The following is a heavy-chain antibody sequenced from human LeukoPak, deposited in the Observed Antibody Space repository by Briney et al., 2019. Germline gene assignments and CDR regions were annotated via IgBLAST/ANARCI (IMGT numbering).Heavy chain of an antibody. D-gene: IGHD4-17*01. V-gene: IGHV3-74*01. CDR1: GLTFSSYW. Sequence: GGSLRLSCAASGLTFSSYWMHWVRQAPGKGLVWVSRINSDGSSTSYADSVKGRFTISRDNAKNTLYLQMNSLRAEDTAVYYCARAPGYGDFYYYYMDVWGKGTTVTVSS. CDR2: INSDGSST. J-gene: IGHJ6*03. CDR3: ARAPGYGDFYYYYMDV.